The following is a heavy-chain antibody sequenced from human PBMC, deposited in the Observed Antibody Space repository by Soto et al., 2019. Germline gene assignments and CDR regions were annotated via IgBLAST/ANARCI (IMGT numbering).Heavy chain of an antibody. V-gene: IGHV4-39*01. CDR1: GGSISSSSHY. CDR2: IYYSGST. D-gene: IGHD3-10*01. J-gene: IGHJ4*02. Sequence: QLQLQDSGPGLVNPSEALSLTCTVSGGSISSSSHYWGWIRQPPGKGPEWIGSIYYSGSTYYNPSLKSRVTISVDTSKNQFSLKLSSVTAADTAVYYCARRQRNYYGSGSYYAHFDYWGQGTLVTVSS. CDR3: ARRQRNYYGSGSYYAHFDY.